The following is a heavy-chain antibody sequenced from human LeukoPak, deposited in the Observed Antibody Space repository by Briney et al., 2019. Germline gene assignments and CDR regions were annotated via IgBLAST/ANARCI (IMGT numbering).Heavy chain of an antibody. J-gene: IGHJ4*02. CDR3: ARDDGGFDY. V-gene: IGHV4-34*01. CDR2: INHSGST. CDR1: GGSFSGYY. Sequence: SETLSLTCAVYGGSFSGYYWSWIRQPPGKGLEWIGEINHSGSTNYNPSLKSRVTISVDTSKNQFSLMLSYVTAADTAVFYCARDDGGFDYWGQGTLVTVSS. D-gene: IGHD2-15*01.